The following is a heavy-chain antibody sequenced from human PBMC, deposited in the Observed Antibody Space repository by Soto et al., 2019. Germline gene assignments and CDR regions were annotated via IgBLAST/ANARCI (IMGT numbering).Heavy chain of an antibody. Sequence: QVQLVESGGGVVQPGRSLRLSCAASGFTFSSYGMHWVRQAPGKGLEWVAEISYGGSNKDYADSVKGRFTISRDNSKNTLYLQMNSLIPEDTAVYFCAKDLGYFSGGSFYHNAYWGQGTLVTVSS. CDR1: GFTFSSYG. J-gene: IGHJ4*02. CDR2: ISYGGSNK. D-gene: IGHD2-15*01. CDR3: AKDLGYFSGGSFYHNAY. V-gene: IGHV3-30*18.